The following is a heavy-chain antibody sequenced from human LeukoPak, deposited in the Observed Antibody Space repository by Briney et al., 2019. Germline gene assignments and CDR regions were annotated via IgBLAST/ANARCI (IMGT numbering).Heavy chain of an antibody. CDR1: GDSFSTYC. V-gene: IGHV4-59*01. Sequence: SETLSLTCTVSGDSFSTYCWNWMRQPPGKGLEWIGYVYYTGFTNYNPPLKSRVTISVDTSKNQFSLNLTSVTTADTAVYYCARDFRKRDFWSASDYWGEGTLVTVSS. CDR2: VYYTGFT. J-gene: IGHJ4*02. D-gene: IGHD3-3*01. CDR3: ARDFRKRDFWSASDY.